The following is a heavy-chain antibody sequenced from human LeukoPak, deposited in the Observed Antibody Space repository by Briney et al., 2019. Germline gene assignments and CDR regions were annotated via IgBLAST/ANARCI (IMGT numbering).Heavy chain of an antibody. CDR1: GFTFSSYG. CDR3: AKDAFQCASTPCAY. CDR2: IWYDGSNK. D-gene: IGHD2-2*01. J-gene: IGHJ4*02. Sequence: AGGSLRLSCAASGFTFSSYGMHWVRQAPGKGLEWVAVIWYDGSNKYYADSVKGRFTISRDNSKNTLYLQMNRLRAEDTAVYYCAKDAFQCASTPCAYWGQGPLVPVP. V-gene: IGHV3-33*06.